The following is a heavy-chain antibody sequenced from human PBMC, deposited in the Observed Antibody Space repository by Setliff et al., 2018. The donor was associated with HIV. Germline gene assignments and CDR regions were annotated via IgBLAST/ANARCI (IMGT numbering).Heavy chain of an antibody. Sequence: SETLSLTCTVSGGSISGHYWSWIRQPPGKGLEWIGNIFYSGSTNNNPSLKSRVSISVDTSKNQFSLKLRSVTAADTAVYYCARDLAWPGYLDYWGQGTLVTVSS. J-gene: IGHJ4*02. CDR3: ARDLAWPGYLDY. CDR2: IFYSGST. CDR1: GGSISGHY. D-gene: IGHD3-10*01. V-gene: IGHV4-59*11.